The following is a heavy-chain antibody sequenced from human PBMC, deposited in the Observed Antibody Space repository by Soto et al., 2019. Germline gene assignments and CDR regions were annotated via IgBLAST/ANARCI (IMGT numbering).Heavy chain of an antibody. CDR2: IIPIFGTA. Sequence: QVQLVQSGAEVRKPGSSVKVSCKASGGTFSRHAISWVRQAPGQGLEWMGGIIPIFGTANHAQKFQGRVTIIADESTSTVYMELSSLRSEDTAVYYCARGGNIVLMVYAISSFDYWGQGTLVTVSS. J-gene: IGHJ4*02. D-gene: IGHD2-8*01. CDR3: ARGGNIVLMVYAISSFDY. CDR1: GGTFSRHA. V-gene: IGHV1-69*01.